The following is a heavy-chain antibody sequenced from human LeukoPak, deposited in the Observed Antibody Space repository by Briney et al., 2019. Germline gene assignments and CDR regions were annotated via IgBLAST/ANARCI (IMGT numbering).Heavy chain of an antibody. CDR3: AKEGLGSALYYFDF. Sequence: GGSLRLSCAASGFAFSSYAMNWVRQAPGKGLEWVSAISGSGGSTYYADSVKGRFTISRDNSKNTLYLQMNSLRAEDTAIYYCAKEGLGSALYYFDFWGQGTLVTVSS. J-gene: IGHJ4*02. CDR2: ISGSGGST. CDR1: GFAFSSYA. V-gene: IGHV3-23*01. D-gene: IGHD6-19*01.